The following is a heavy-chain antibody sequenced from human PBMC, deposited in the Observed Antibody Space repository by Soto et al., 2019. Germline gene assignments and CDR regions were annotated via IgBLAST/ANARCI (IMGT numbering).Heavy chain of an antibody. V-gene: IGHV1-69*06. CDR1: GGTFSSYA. Sequence: SVKVSCKASGGTFSSYAISWVRQAPGQGLEWMGGIIPIFGTANYAQKFQGRVTITADKSTSTAYMELSSLRSEDTAVYYCARIRPTVSNYNWFDPWGQGTLVTVSS. CDR3: ARIRPTVSNYNWFDP. CDR2: IIPIFGTA. D-gene: IGHD4-17*01. J-gene: IGHJ5*02.